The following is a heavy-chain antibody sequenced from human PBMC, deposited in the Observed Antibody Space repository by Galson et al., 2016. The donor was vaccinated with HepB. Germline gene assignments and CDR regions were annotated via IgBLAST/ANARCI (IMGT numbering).Heavy chain of an antibody. CDR1: GVTFSRSW. J-gene: IGHJ4*02. D-gene: IGHD1-14*01. Sequence: SLRLSCEASGVTFSRSWMTWVRQAPGRGLEWLANIKEDGRSTNNVHPVRGGFTISRDTAKTSLYLQMNSLRTEDTAVYYCARDHISRHRPFFDYWGQGIPVTVSS. V-gene: IGHV3-7*03. CDR3: ARDHISRHRPFFDY. CDR2: IKEDGRST.